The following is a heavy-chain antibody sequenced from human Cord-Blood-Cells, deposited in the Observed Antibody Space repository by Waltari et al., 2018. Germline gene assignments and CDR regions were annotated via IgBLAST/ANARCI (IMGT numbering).Heavy chain of an antibody. CDR3: ARVDFWSGYDY. CDR2: IKQGGSEK. Sequence: EVQLVESGGGLVQPGGSLRLSCAASGSTFSSYWMCWVRQAPGKGLEWVANIKQGGSEKYYVDSVKGRFTISRDNAKNSLYLQMNSLRAEDTAVYYCARVDFWSGYDYWGQGTLVTVSS. D-gene: IGHD3-3*01. CDR1: GSTFSSYW. V-gene: IGHV3-7*01. J-gene: IGHJ4*02.